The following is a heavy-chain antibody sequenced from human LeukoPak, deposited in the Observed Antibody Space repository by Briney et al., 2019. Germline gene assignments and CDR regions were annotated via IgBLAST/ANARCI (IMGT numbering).Heavy chain of an antibody. J-gene: IGHJ5*02. CDR1: GGFIRSSYYY. Sequence: PSETLSLTCTVSGGFIRSSYYYWGWIRQPPGKGLEWIGSIYDSGSTYYNPSLKSRVTISVDTSKNQFSLKLSSVTAADTAVYYCAREDGDYVYNWFDPWGQGTLVTVSS. CDR3: AREDGDYVYNWFDP. D-gene: IGHD4-17*01. CDR2: IYDSGST. V-gene: IGHV4-39*07.